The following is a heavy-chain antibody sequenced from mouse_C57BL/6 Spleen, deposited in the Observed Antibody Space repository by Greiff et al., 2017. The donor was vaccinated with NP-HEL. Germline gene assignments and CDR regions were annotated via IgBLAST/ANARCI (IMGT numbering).Heavy chain of an antibody. J-gene: IGHJ2*01. Sequence: QVQLQQPGAELVMPGASVKLSCKASGYTFTSYWMHWVKQRPGQGLEWIGEIDPSDSYTNYNQKFKGKSTLTVDKSSSTAYMQLSSLTSEDSAVYYCARSGGSSQGYFDYWGQGTTLTVSS. CDR3: ARSGGSSQGYFDY. CDR2: IDPSDSYT. V-gene: IGHV1-69*01. D-gene: IGHD1-1*01. CDR1: GYTFTSYW.